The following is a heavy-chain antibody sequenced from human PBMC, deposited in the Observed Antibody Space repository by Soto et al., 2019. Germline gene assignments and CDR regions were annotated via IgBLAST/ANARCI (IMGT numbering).Heavy chain of an antibody. CDR3: ARVEDAFFYYGLDV. V-gene: IGHV4-59*01. CDR1: GGSITSSY. J-gene: IGHJ6*02. CDR2: IYDIGISGYTPST. Sequence: PSETLSLTCTVPGGSITSSYWSWIRRPPGKGLELIAYIYDIGISGYTPSTSYNPTLKSLVTMSVDTSKSQFSLKLTSVTAADTAVYYCARVEDAFFYYGLDVWGQGITVTVSS.